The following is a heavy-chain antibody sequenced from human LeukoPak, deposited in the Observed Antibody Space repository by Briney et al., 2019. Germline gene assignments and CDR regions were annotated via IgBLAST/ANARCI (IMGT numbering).Heavy chain of an antibody. CDR2: INPNSGGT. D-gene: IGHD6-13*01. Sequence: GASVKVSYKASGYTFTGYYMHWVRQAPGQGLEWMGRINPNSGGTNYAQKFQGRVTMTRDTSISTAYMELSRLRSDDTAVYYCARAAAGTRSAFDIWAKGQWSPSLQ. V-gene: IGHV1-2*06. J-gene: IGHJ3*02. CDR1: GYTFTGYY. CDR3: ARAAAGTRSAFDI.